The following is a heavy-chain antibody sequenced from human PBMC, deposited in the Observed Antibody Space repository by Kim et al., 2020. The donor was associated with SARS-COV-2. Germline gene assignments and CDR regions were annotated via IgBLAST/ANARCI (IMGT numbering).Heavy chain of an antibody. Sequence: SETLSLTCAVYGGSFSGYYWSWIRQPPGKGLEWIGEINHSGSTKYNPSLKSRVTISVDTSKNQFSLKLSSVTAADTAVYYCARAQLTITMIVVVITTSSYFDYWGQGTLVTVSS. D-gene: IGHD3-22*01. V-gene: IGHV4-34*01. CDR3: ARAQLTITMIVVVITTSSYFDY. CDR1: GGSFSGYY. J-gene: IGHJ4*02. CDR2: INHSGST.